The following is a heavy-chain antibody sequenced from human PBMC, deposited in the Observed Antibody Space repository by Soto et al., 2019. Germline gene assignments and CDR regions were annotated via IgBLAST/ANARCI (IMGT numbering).Heavy chain of an antibody. CDR3: ARESSSSSYGDFDY. CDR2: IYTSGST. V-gene: IGHV4-4*07. J-gene: IGHJ4*02. D-gene: IGHD6-13*01. Sequence: SETLSLTCTVSGGSISSYYCSWIRQPAGKGLEWIGRIYTSGSTNYNPSLKSRVTMSVDTSKNQFSLKLSSVTAADTAVYYCARESSSSSYGDFDYWGQGTLVTVSS. CDR1: GGSISSYY.